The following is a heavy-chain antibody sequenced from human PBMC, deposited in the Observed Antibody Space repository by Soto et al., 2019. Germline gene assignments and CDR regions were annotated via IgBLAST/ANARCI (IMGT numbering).Heavy chain of an antibody. D-gene: IGHD2-2*02. CDR1: GYTFTGYC. CDR3: ARARYCSSSSCYRGSGMDV. CDR2: INPNGPGT. Sequence: ASLKVPCTASGYTFTGYCMHWVRQAPGQGLEWVGWINPNGPGTNYAQKFQGWVTMTRDTSISTAYMELSRLRSDDTAVYYCARARYCSSSSCYRGSGMDVWGRGTSVTVSS. J-gene: IGHJ6*02. V-gene: IGHV1-2*04.